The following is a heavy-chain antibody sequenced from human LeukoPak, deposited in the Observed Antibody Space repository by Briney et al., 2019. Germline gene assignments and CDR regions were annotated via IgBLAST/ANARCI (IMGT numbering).Heavy chain of an antibody. Sequence: GGSLRLSCAASGFTFDDYAMHWVRQAPGKGLEWVSGISWNSGSIGYADSVKGRFTISRDNAKNSLYLQMNSLRAEDTALYYCAGSSWYGTNQGHFQHWGQGTLVTVSS. D-gene: IGHD6-13*01. J-gene: IGHJ1*01. V-gene: IGHV3-9*01. CDR2: ISWNSGSI. CDR3: AGSSWYGTNQGHFQH. CDR1: GFTFDDYA.